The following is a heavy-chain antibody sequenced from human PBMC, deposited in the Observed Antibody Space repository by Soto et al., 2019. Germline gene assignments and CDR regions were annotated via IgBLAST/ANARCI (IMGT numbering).Heavy chain of an antibody. CDR3: ARVRKTYGDYDY. CDR2: ISASGSTI. D-gene: IGHD4-17*01. Sequence: EVQLVESGGGLVQPGGSLRLSCAGSGFSFINHHMHWVRQAPGMGLEYVSGISASGSTIYYADSVKGRFTISRDNSKNTLFLQMGDLRNEDMAVYYCARVRKTYGDYDYWGQGTLVTVSS. CDR1: GFSFINHH. V-gene: IGHV3-64*07. J-gene: IGHJ4*02.